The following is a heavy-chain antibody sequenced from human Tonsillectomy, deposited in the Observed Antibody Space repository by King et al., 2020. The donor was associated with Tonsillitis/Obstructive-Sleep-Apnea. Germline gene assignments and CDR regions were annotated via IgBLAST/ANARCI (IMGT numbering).Heavy chain of an antibody. CDR3: AKATITGTAAFDI. V-gene: IGHV3-9*01. CDR1: GFTFDDYA. CDR2: ISWNSGSI. Sequence: QLVQSGGGLVQPGRSLRLSCAASGFTFDDYAMYWVRQAPGKGLEWVSGISWNSGSIGYADSVKGRFTISRDNAKNSLYLQMNSLRAEGTALYYCAKATITGTAAFDIWGQGTMVTVSS. D-gene: IGHD1-20*01. J-gene: IGHJ3*02.